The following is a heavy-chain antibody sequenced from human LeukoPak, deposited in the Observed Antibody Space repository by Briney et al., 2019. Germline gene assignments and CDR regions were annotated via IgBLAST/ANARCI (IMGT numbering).Heavy chain of an antibody. CDR1: GFTFDDYA. J-gene: IGHJ4*02. CDR2: ISWNSGSI. Sequence: PGGSLRLSCAASGFTFDDYAMHWVRQAPGKGLEWVSGISWNSGSIGYADSVKGRFTISRDNAKNSLYLQMNSLRAEDTALYYCAKGTTTVTNFDYWGQGTLVTVSS. D-gene: IGHD4-17*01. V-gene: IGHV3-9*01. CDR3: AKGTTTVTNFDY.